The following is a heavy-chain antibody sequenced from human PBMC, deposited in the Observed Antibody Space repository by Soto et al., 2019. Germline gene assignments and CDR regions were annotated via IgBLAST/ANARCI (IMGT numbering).Heavy chain of an antibody. CDR3: ARDGGRHSGGSDY. D-gene: IGHD1-26*01. J-gene: IGHJ4*02. CDR2: IIPIFGTA. CDR1: GGTFSSYS. Sequence: QVQLVQSGAEVKKPGSSVKVSCKASGGTFSSYSINWVLQAPGQGLEWMGDIIPIFGTANYAQKFQGRVTITADESTSTASMQPSSLRPEARAVYYCARDGGRHSGGSDYWGQGTLVTVSS. V-gene: IGHV1-69*01.